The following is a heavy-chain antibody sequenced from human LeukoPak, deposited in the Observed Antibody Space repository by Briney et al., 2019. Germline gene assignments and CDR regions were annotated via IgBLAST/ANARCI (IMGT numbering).Heavy chain of an antibody. CDR2: ISWNSGSI. Sequence: PGRSLRLSCAASGFTFDDYAMHWVRQAPGKGLEWVSGISWNSGSIGYADSVKGRFTISRDNAKNSLYLQMNSLRAEDTALYYCAKDMGGSYGYFDYWGQGTLVTVSS. D-gene: IGHD1-26*01. V-gene: IGHV3-9*01. J-gene: IGHJ4*02. CDR3: AKDMGGSYGYFDY. CDR1: GFTFDDYA.